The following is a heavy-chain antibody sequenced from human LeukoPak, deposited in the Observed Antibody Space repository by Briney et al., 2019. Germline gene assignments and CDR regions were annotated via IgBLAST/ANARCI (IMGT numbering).Heavy chain of an antibody. D-gene: IGHD5-12*01. CDR2: INPNSGGT. CDR1: GYTFTGYY. Sequence: ASVKVSCKASGYTFTGYYMHWVRQAPGQGLEWMGWINPNSGGTNYAQKFLGRVTMTRDTSISTAYMELSRLRSDDTAVYYCAREGAGYSGSELFDYWGQGTLVTVSS. CDR3: AREGAGYSGSELFDY. J-gene: IGHJ4*02. V-gene: IGHV1-2*02.